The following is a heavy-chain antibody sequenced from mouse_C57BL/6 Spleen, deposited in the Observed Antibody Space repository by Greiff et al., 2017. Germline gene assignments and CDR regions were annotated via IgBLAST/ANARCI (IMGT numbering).Heavy chain of an antibody. V-gene: IGHV1-76*01. CDR3: ARGGTVVRYFDY. CDR1: GYTFTDYY. D-gene: IGHD1-1*01. Sequence: VQLQQSGAELVRPGASVKLSCKASGYTFTDYYINWVKQRPGQGLEWIARIYPGSGNTYYNEKFKGKATLTAEKSSSTAYMQLSSLTSEDSAVYFCARGGTVVRYFDYWGQGTTLTVSS. J-gene: IGHJ2*01. CDR2: IYPGSGNT.